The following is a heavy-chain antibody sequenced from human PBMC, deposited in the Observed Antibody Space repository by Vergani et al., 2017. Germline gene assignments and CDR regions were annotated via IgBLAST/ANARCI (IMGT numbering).Heavy chain of an antibody. CDR3: ARGDYGILTGYRY. V-gene: IGHV1-46*03. D-gene: IGHD3-9*01. Sequence: QVQVVQSGAEVKKSGASVKVSCKTSGYTFSNYYMHWVRQAPGQGLEWMGIINPSGGHTIYAQKFQGRVTMTRDTSTSTVYMELSSLRSEDTAIYYCARGDYGILTGYRYLGQGNLGNVSA. J-gene: IGHJ4*02. CDR2: INPSGGHT. CDR1: GYTFSNYY.